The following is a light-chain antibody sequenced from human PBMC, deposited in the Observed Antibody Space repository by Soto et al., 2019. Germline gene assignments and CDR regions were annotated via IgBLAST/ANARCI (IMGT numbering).Light chain of an antibody. V-gene: IGKV1-5*01. CDR2: DVA. CDR3: QQYNSYPLT. J-gene: IGKJ4*01. Sequence: DILMTQSPSTLSASVGDRVTITCRASQSIDRWLAWYQQRPGRAPKLLIYDVANLESGVPSRFSGSGSETEFTLTISSLQADDVAIYYCQQYNSYPLTFGRGTKVEIK. CDR1: QSIDRW.